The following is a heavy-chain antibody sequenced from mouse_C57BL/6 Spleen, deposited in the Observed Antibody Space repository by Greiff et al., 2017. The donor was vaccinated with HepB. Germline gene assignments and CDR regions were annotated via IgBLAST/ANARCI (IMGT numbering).Heavy chain of an antibody. D-gene: IGHD2-1*01. Sequence: EVKLMESEGGLVQPGSSMKLSCTASGFTLSDYYMAWVRQVPEKGLEWVANINYDGSSTYYLDSLKSRFIISRDNAKNILYLQMSSLKSEDTATYYCARERGYGNYYAMDYWGQGTSVTVSS. CDR3: ARERGYGNYYAMDY. V-gene: IGHV5-16*01. CDR1: GFTLSDYY. J-gene: IGHJ4*01. CDR2: INYDGSST.